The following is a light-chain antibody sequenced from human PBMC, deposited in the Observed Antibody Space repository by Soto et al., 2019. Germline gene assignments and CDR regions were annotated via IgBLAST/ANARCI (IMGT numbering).Light chain of an antibody. CDR1: QSVSSY. CDR2: DAS. V-gene: IGKV3-11*01. Sequence: DIVLTQSPATLSLSPGERATLSCRASQSVSSYLAWYQQKPGQAPRLLIYDASNRATGIPARFSGSGSGTDFTLTISSLEPEDFAVYYCQHRSNWPITFGQGTLLEIK. CDR3: QHRSNWPIT. J-gene: IGKJ5*01.